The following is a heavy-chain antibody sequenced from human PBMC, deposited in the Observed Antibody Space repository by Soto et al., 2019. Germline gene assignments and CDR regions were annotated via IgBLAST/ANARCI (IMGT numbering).Heavy chain of an antibody. Sequence: PWWSLRLSCSASVFTFSNAWMSWVRQAPGKGLEWVGRIKSKTNGGTTDYAAPVKGRFTISRDDSKNTLYLQLNSLRTEDTAVYYCTTDDPINRSWGQGTLVTVSS. CDR1: VFTFSNAW. J-gene: IGHJ5*02. CDR3: TTDDPINRS. V-gene: IGHV3-15*01. CDR2: IKSKTNGGTT.